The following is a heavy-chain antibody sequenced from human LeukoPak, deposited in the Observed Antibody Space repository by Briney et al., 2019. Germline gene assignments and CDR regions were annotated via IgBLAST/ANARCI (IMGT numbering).Heavy chain of an antibody. CDR3: ARTRLFCDC. CDR1: GLTLRSYG. D-gene: IGHD3-3*01. CDR2: INQDGSEK. V-gene: IGHV3-7*01. J-gene: IGHJ4*02. Sequence: PGASVRLSCEAYGLTLRSYGMTWVRQAPGKGLEWVASINQDGSEKNYVDSVKGRFTISRDNAENSLYLQMNSLRDEDTAVYYCARTRLFCDCWGQGTLVTVSS.